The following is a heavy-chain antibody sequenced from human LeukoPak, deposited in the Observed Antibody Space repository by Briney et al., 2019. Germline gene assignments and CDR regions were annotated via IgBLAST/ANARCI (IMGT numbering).Heavy chain of an antibody. J-gene: IGHJ5*02. CDR2: IYPGDYDT. D-gene: IGHD3-22*01. Sequence: GESLKISFKGSGYSFTSYWIDWVRPTPGKGLEWMGIIYPGDYDTRYSPSFQGQVTSSADKSISTDYMQWSSLKASDTAMYYCARRGYYDSSGQYNWFDPWGQGTLVTVSS. V-gene: IGHV5-51*01. CDR1: GYSFTSYW. CDR3: ARRGYYDSSGQYNWFDP.